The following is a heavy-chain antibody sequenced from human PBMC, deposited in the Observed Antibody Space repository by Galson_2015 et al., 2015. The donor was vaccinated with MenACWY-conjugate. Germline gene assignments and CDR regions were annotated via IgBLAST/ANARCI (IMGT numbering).Heavy chain of an antibody. CDR3: AREEVWFGELSLDY. J-gene: IGHJ4*02. Sequence: QSGTEVKKPGASVTVSCKASGCTFTSFGISWVRQAPGQGLEWMAWISAYNGNTKYAQKLQGRVTMTTDTSTSTAYMELRSLRSDDTAVYYCAREEVWFGELSLDYWGQGTLVTVSS. V-gene: IGHV1-18*01. CDR1: GCTFTSFG. D-gene: IGHD3-10*01. CDR2: ISAYNGNT.